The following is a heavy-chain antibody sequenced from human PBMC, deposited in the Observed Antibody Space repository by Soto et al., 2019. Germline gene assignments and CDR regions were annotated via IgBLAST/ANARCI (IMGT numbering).Heavy chain of an antibody. D-gene: IGHD5-12*01. J-gene: IGHJ1*01. CDR1: GGTFSSYA. CDR3: ARERDGYTEVYFQH. Sequence: SVKFSCTASGGTFSSYAISWVRQATGQGLEWMGGIIPIFGTANYAQKFQGRVTITADESTSTAYMELSSLRSEDTAVYYCARERDGYTEVYFQHWGQGTLVTVLL. CDR2: IIPIFGTA. V-gene: IGHV1-69*01.